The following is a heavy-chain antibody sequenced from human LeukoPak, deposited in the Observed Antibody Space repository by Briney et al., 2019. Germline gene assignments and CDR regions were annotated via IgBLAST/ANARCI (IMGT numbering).Heavy chain of an antibody. J-gene: IGHJ5*02. V-gene: IGHV1-2*02. Sequence: ASVKVSCKASGYTFTGYYMHWVRQAPGQGLEWMGWINPNSGGTNYAQKFQGRVTMTRDTSISTAYMELSRLRSDDTAVYYCARERDIVVVVAATLNHNWFDPWGQGTLVTVSS. CDR3: ARERDIVVVVAATLNHNWFDP. D-gene: IGHD2-15*01. CDR2: INPNSGGT. CDR1: GYTFTGYY.